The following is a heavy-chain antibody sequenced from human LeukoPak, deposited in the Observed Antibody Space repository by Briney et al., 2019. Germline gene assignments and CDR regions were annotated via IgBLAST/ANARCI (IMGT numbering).Heavy chain of an antibody. CDR3: ARGPRYCSGGSCYSRRNYYYYYMDV. CDR1: GFTFTKYE. V-gene: IGHV4-34*01. D-gene: IGHD2-15*01. Sequence: GSLRLSCTPSGFTFTKYEMSWVRQAPGKGLEWIGEINHSGSTNYNPSLKSRVTISVDTSKNQFSLKLSSVTAADTAVYYCARGPRYCSGGSCYSRRNYYYYYMDVWGKGTTVTVSS. CDR2: INHSGST. J-gene: IGHJ6*03.